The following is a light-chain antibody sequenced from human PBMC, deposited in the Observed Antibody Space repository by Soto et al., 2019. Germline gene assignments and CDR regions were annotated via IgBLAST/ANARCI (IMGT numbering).Light chain of an antibody. CDR3: QHYNVYPWT. CDR1: LYIRSD. CDR2: EAS. V-gene: IGKV1-17*01. Sequence: RVTITCRSSLYIRSDLSWYQQKPGKAPKPLIYEASSLQSGVPSRFSGSGSGTEFTLSISSLQPDDFATYYCQHYNVYPWTFGQGTKVDIK. J-gene: IGKJ1*01.